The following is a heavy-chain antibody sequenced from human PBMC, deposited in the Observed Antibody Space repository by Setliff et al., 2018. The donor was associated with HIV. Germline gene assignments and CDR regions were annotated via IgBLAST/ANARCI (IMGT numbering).Heavy chain of an antibody. V-gene: IGHV4-38-2*02. CDR2: IYHSGNT. Sequence: LSLTCTVSGDSISSDLYWGWIRQPPGKGLEWIGSIYHSGNTYYMPSLQSRVTISVDMSTNQFSLNLNSVTAADTAVYYCARGQGCGGGCHYAFEMWGQGTMVTVSS. D-gene: IGHD2-21*02. J-gene: IGHJ3*02. CDR1: GDSISSDLY. CDR3: ARGQGCGGGCHYAFEM.